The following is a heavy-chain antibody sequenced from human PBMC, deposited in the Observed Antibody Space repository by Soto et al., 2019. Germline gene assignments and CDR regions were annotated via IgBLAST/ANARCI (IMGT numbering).Heavy chain of an antibody. V-gene: IGHV4-39*01. CDR3: ARNNIGYGMDV. CDR1: GGSIGISSYY. CDR2: IYYSGST. Sequence: KPSETRSLSFTVSGGSIGISSYYWGWIRQPPGKGLEWIGSIYYSGSTYYNPSLKSRVTISVDTSKKMPSLKLRSVTAEYTAVYYCARNNIGYGMDVWGQGPTVTVSS. J-gene: IGHJ6*02. D-gene: IGHD3-10*01.